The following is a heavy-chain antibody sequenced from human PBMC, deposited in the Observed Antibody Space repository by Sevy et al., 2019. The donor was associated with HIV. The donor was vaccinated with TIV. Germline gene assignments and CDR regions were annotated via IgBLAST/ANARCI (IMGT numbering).Heavy chain of an antibody. Sequence: GGSLRLSCAASVFTFSSYAMHWVGQAPGKGLEWVAVISYDGSNKYYADSVKGRFTISRDNSKNTLYLQMNSLRAEDTAVYYCAREESITMVRGGGYYFDYWGQGTLVTVSS. CDR3: AREESITMVRGGGYYFDY. CDR1: VFTFSSYA. D-gene: IGHD3-10*01. CDR2: ISYDGSNK. V-gene: IGHV3-30-3*01. J-gene: IGHJ4*02.